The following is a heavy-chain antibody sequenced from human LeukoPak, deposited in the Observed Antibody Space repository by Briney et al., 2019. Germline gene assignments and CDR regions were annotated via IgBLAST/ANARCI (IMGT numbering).Heavy chain of an antibody. V-gene: IGHV1-2*02. CDR2: INPNSGGT. J-gene: IGHJ4*02. Sequence: ASVKVSCKASGYTFTSYGISWVRQAPGQGLEWMGWINPNSGGTNYVQKFQGRVTMTRDTSISTAYMELSRLRSDDTAVYYCATTDDILTGYFPLDYWGQGTLVTVSS. CDR3: ATTDDILTGYFPLDY. D-gene: IGHD3-9*01. CDR1: GYTFTSYG.